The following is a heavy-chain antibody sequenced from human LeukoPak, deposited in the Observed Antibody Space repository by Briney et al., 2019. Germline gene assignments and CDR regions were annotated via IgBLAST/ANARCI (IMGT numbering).Heavy chain of an antibody. CDR3: AGAGYYDILTDLFYYYGMDV. CDR1: GGSISSSSYY. D-gene: IGHD3-9*01. J-gene: IGHJ6*04. Sequence: PSETLSLTCTVSGGSISSSSYYWGWIRQPPGKGLEWIGSIYYSGSTYYNPSLKSRVTISVDTSKNQFSLKLSSVTAADTAVYYCAGAGYYDILTDLFYYYGMDVWGKGTTVTVSS. V-gene: IGHV4-39*01. CDR2: IYYSGST.